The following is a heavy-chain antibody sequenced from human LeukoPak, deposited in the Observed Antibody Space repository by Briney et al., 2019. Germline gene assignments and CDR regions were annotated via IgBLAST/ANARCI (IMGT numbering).Heavy chain of an antibody. Sequence: SETLSLTCTVSGGSINVYYWSWIRQPAGKGLQWIGRISTSGNTDYNPSLKSRVTMSVDTSKNQFSLKLTSVTAADTAVYYCARDLLFWGQGTLVTVSS. CDR1: GGSINVYY. J-gene: IGHJ4*02. CDR3: ARDLLF. CDR2: ISTSGNT. D-gene: IGHD3-10*01. V-gene: IGHV4-4*07.